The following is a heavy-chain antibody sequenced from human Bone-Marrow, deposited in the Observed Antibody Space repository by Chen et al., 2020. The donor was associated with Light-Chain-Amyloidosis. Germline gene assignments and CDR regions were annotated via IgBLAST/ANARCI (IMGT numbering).Heavy chain of an antibody. CDR3: ACYGGNRWFDP. Sequence: QLQLQESGPGLVKPSETLSLTCTVSGASISSSYCYWGWIRQPPGKGLEWIGSIYYSGHTSYNPALKRRIIIDVGTSKEQISLKVNSVTAADTAVYFWACYGGNRWFDPWGQGALVTVSS. J-gene: IGHJ5*02. V-gene: IGHV4-39*01. CDR1: GASISSSYCY. CDR2: IYYSGHT. D-gene: IGHD4-17*01.